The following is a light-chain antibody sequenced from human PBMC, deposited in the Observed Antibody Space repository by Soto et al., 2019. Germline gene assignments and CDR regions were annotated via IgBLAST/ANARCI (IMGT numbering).Light chain of an antibody. V-gene: IGKV3-20*01. Sequence: EIVLTQSPGTLSLSPEERATLSCKASQSVSSNYLAWYQQKPGQAPRLLIYGASRGAAGIPDRFSGSGSGTDFTLTISRLEPEYFAVYFCQQYGRSPMFTFGQGTKLEIK. J-gene: IGKJ2*01. CDR3: QQYGRSPMFT. CDR2: GAS. CDR1: QSVSSNY.